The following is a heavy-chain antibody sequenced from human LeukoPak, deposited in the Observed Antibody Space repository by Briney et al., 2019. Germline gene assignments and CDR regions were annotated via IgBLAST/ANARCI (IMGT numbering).Heavy chain of an antibody. D-gene: IGHD2-2*01. J-gene: IGHJ6*02. V-gene: IGHV4-34*01. CDR2: INHSGST. Sequence: SETLSLTCAVYGGSFSGYYWSWIRQPPGKGLEWIGEINHSGSTNYNPSLKSRVTISVDTSKNQFSLKLSSVTAADTAVYYCARGRPNLYCSSTSCYHYYYYGMDVWGQGTTVTVSS. CDR3: ARGRPNLYCSSTSCYHYYYYGMDV. CDR1: GGSFSGYY.